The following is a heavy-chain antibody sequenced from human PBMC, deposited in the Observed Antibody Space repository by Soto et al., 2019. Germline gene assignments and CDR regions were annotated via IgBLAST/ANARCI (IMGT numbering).Heavy chain of an antibody. J-gene: IGHJ5*02. Sequence: EMQLVESGGGLVKPGGSLRLSCAASGFTFSSYSMNWVRQAPGKGLEWVSSISSSSSYIYYADSVKGRFTISRDNAKNSLYLQMNSRRAEDTAVYYCASQWLRGFDPWGQGTLVTVSS. CDR1: GFTFSSYS. V-gene: IGHV3-21*01. D-gene: IGHD5-12*01. CDR3: ASQWLRGFDP. CDR2: ISSSSSYI.